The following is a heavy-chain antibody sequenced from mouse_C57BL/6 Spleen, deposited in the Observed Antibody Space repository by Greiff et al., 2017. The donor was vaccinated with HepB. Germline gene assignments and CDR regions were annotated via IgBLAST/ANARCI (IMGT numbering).Heavy chain of an antibody. CDR1: GFNIKDYY. Sequence: EVQLQESGAELVKPGASVKLSCTASGFNIKDYYMHWVKQRTEQGLEWIGRIDPEDGETKYAPEFQGKATIIADTSSNTAYLQLSSLTSADTAVYYCARYGRYFDVWGTGTAVTVSS. J-gene: IGHJ1*03. CDR2: IDPEDGET. V-gene: IGHV14-2*01. D-gene: IGHD1-1*02. CDR3: ARYGRYFDV.